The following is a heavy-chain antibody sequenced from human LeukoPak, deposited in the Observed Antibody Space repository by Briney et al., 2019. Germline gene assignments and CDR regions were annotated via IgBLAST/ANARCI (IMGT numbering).Heavy chain of an antibody. Sequence: PWETLSLTCAVSGGSISSGGYSWSWIRQPPGKGLEWIGYIYHSGSTYYNPSLKSRVTISVDRSKNQFSLKLSSVTAADTAVYYCARLTAMVSYYFDYWGQGTLVTVSS. J-gene: IGHJ4*02. CDR3: ARLTAMVSYYFDY. D-gene: IGHD5-18*01. CDR1: GGSISSGGYS. CDR2: IYHSGST. V-gene: IGHV4-30-2*01.